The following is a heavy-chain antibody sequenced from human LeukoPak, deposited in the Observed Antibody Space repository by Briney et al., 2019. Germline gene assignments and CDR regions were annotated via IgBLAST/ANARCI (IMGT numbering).Heavy chain of an antibody. CDR1: GGSISSSNW. CDR3: AREPFTAIPYYYYYGMDV. CDR2: IYHSGST. V-gene: IGHV4-4*02. Sequence: SGTLSLTCAVSGGSISSSNWWSWVRQPPGKGLEWIGEIYHSGSTNYNPSLKSRVTISVDKSKNQFSLKLSSVTAADTAVYYCAREPFTAIPYYYYYGMDVWGQGTTVIVSS. D-gene: IGHD2-21*02. J-gene: IGHJ6*02.